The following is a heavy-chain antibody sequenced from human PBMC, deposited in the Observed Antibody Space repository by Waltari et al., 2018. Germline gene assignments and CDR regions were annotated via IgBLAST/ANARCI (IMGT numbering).Heavy chain of an antibody. Sequence: WIRQPPGKGLEWIGEINHSGSTNYNPSLKSRVTISVDTSKNQFSLKLSSVTAADTAVYYCARGNPSGWYVYWGQGTLVTVSS. D-gene: IGHD6-19*01. V-gene: IGHV4-34*01. CDR2: INHSGST. J-gene: IGHJ4*02. CDR3: ARGNPSGWYVY.